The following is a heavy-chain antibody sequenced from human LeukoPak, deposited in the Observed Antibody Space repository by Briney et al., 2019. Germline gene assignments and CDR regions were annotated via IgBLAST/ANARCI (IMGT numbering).Heavy chain of an antibody. CDR1: GGSISSYY. CDR3: ARGRPREGYMDV. Sequence: SETLSLTCTVSGGSISSYYWSWIRQPAGKGLEWIGRIYTSGSTNYNPSHKSRVTMSVDTSKNQFSLKLSSVTAADTAVYYCARGRPREGYMDVWGKGTTVTVSS. CDR2: IYTSGST. V-gene: IGHV4-4*07. J-gene: IGHJ6*03.